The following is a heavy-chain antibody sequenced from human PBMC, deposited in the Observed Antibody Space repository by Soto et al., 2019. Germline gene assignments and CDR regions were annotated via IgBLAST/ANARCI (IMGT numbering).Heavy chain of an antibody. J-gene: IGHJ4*02. V-gene: IGHV4-59*01. D-gene: IGHD1-26*01. CDR1: GGSISSYY. CDR2: IYYSGST. Sequence: QVQLQESGPGLVKPSETLSLTCTVSGGSISSYYWSWIRQPPGKGLEWIGSIYYSGSTNYNPSLKRRVTISVDTSKNQFSLKLSSVTAADTAVYYCARSTVGYFDYWGQGTLVTVSS. CDR3: ARSTVGYFDY.